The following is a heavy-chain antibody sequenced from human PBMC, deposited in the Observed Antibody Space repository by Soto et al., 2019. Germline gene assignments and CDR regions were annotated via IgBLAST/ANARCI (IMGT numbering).Heavy chain of an antibody. CDR1: GGSISSGGYS. V-gene: IGHV4-30-2*01. Sequence: SETLSLTCGVSGGSISSGGYSWTWIRQPPGKGLEWIGYIYQSGSPFYNPSLKSRVTISVDRSKNQFSLNLNSVTAADTAVYYCARGTNWDYFDYWGQGTLVTVSS. CDR3: ARGTNWDYFDY. D-gene: IGHD2-2*01. CDR2: IYQSGSP. J-gene: IGHJ4*02.